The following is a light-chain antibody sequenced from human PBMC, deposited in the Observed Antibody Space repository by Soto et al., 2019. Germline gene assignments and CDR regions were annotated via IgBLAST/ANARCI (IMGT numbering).Light chain of an antibody. Sequence: QSALTQPASVSGSPGQSITISCTGSSSDVGRFNYVAWYQQHPGEAPQLMIHEVSNRPSGVSHRFSGSKSGNTASLGISGLQSEDEADYFCAVWDDSLNGWVFGGGTKVTVL. CDR3: AVWDDSLNGWV. CDR2: EVS. V-gene: IGLV2-14*01. J-gene: IGLJ3*02. CDR1: SSDVGRFNY.